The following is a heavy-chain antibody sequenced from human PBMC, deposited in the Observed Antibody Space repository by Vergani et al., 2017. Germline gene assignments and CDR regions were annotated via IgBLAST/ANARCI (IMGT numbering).Heavy chain of an antibody. Sequence: EVQLLESGGGLVQPGGSLRLSCAASGFTFSSYAMSWVRQAPGKGLEWVSAISGSGGSTYYAESVKGRFTISRDNSKNTLYLQMNSLRAEDTAVYYCANRQGGYGPGWYFDLWGRGTLVTVSS. J-gene: IGHJ2*01. CDR1: GFTFSSYA. V-gene: IGHV3-23*01. CDR2: ISGSGGST. CDR3: ANRQGGYGPGWYFDL. D-gene: IGHD6-13*01.